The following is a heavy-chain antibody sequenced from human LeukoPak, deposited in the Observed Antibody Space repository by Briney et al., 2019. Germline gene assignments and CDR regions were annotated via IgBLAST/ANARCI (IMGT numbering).Heavy chain of an antibody. CDR1: GFTFSGSA. V-gene: IGHV3-73*01. CDR2: IRSKANSYAT. CDR3: TRYYYDSSGYYYLSDY. D-gene: IGHD3-22*01. J-gene: IGHJ4*02. Sequence: PGGSLTLSCAASGFTFSGSAMHWVRQASGKGLEWVGRIRSKANSYATAYAASVKGRFTISRDDSKNTAYLQMNSLKTEDTAVYYCTRYYYDSSGYYYLSDYWGQGTLVTVSS.